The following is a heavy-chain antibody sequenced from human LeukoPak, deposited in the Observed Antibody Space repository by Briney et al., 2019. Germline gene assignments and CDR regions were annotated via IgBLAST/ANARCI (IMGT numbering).Heavy chain of an antibody. V-gene: IGHV3-30*03. CDR2: ISYDGSNK. D-gene: IGHD3-10*01. J-gene: IGHJ4*02. Sequence: PGGSLRLSCATSGFTFSSYSMNWVRQAPGKGLEWVAVISYDGSNKYYADSVKGRFTISRDNAKNSLYLQMNSLRAEDTAVYYCARDRTMVRGVMDSWGQGTLVTVSS. CDR1: GFTFSSYS. CDR3: ARDRTMVRGVMDS.